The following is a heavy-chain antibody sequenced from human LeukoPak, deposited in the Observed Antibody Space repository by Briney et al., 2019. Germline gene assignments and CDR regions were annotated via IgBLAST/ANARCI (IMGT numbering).Heavy chain of an antibody. CDR3: ARAIKYYDFWSGSKDV. CDR2: IKQDGSEK. D-gene: IGHD3-3*01. V-gene: IGHV3-7*01. Sequence: GGSLRLSCAASGFTFSSYWMSWVRQAPGKGLEWVANIKQDGSEKYYVDSVKGRFTISRDNAKNSLYLEMNSLRAEDTAVYYCARAIKYYDFWSGSKDVWGKGTTVTVSS. J-gene: IGHJ6*04. CDR1: GFTFSSYW.